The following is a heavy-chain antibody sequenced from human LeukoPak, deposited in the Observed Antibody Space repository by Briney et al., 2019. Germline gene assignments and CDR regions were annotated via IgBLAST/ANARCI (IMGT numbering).Heavy chain of an antibody. J-gene: IGHJ4*02. CDR2: ISYDGSNK. Sequence: GRSLRLSCAASGFTFSSYGMHWVRQAPGKGLEWVAIISYDGSNKYYADSVKGRFTISRDNSKNTLYLQMNSLRAEDTAVYYCAKTFSDCSSTSCYTGFDYWGQGTLVTVSS. CDR3: AKTFSDCSSTSCYTGFDY. V-gene: IGHV3-30*18. D-gene: IGHD2-2*02. CDR1: GFTFSSYG.